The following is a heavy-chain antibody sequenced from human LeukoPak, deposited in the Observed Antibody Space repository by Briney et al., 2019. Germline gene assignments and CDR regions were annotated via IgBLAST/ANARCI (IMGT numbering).Heavy chain of an antibody. V-gene: IGHV1-2*02. Sequence: ASLKVSCKASGDTFSGYFIHWVRQAPRQGLEWMGWLNPHSGGTNYAQKFQGRVTMTRDTSISTAYMELSRLRSDDTAVYYCARDSGSSLFDYWGQGTLVTVSS. CDR2: LNPHSGGT. CDR1: GDTFSGYF. J-gene: IGHJ4*02. D-gene: IGHD6-13*01. CDR3: ARDSGSSLFDY.